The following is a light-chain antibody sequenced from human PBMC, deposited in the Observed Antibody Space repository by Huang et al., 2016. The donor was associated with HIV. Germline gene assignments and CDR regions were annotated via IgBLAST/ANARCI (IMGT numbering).Light chain of an antibody. Sequence: IPLTQSPSSLSASVGDRVTITCRASEGIGNYLAWYQQKPGKAPKLLVYGASTSQNGVPSRFSGTGSGTHFTLTISSLQPEDFATYYCQQLSTYPRTFGQGTKVEIK. CDR2: GAS. J-gene: IGKJ1*01. CDR3: QQLSTYPRT. V-gene: IGKV1-9*01. CDR1: EGIGNY.